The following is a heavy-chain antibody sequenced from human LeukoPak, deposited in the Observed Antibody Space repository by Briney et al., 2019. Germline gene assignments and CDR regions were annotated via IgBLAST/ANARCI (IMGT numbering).Heavy chain of an antibody. CDR1: GFTFSSYG. Sequence: GGSLRLSCAASGFTFSSYGVHWVRQAPGKGLEWVAFIRYDGSNKYYADSVKGRFTISRDNSKNTLYLQMNSLRAEDTAVYYCAKDNDYCSSTSCPTFDYWGQGTLVTVSS. CDR2: IRYDGSNK. D-gene: IGHD2-2*01. J-gene: IGHJ4*02. CDR3: AKDNDYCSSTSCPTFDY. V-gene: IGHV3-30*02.